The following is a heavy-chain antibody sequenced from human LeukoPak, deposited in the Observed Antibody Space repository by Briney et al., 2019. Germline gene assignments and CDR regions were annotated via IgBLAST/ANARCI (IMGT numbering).Heavy chain of an antibody. CDR2: IYYSGST. D-gene: IGHD2-21*02. V-gene: IGHV4-59*01. CDR1: GGSISSYY. J-gene: IGHJ4*02. CDR3: AREIVVVTAVDY. Sequence: SETLSLTCTVSGGSISSYYWSWIRQPPGKGLEWIGYIYYSGSTNYNPSLKSRVTISVDTSKNQFSLKLSSVTAADTAVYYCAREIVVVTAVDYWGQGTLVTVSS.